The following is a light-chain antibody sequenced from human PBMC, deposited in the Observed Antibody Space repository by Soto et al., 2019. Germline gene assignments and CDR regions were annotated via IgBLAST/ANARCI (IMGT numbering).Light chain of an antibody. CDR3: QQYVGLPPT. J-gene: IGKJ1*01. CDR2: GAS. V-gene: IGKV3-20*01. Sequence: EIVLTQSPGTLSLSPGERATLSCRASQSVSSSYLAWYQQKPGQAPRLLIDGASSRASGIPDRFSGSGSGTDFTLTISRLEPEDFAVYYCQQYVGLPPTFGQGTKVEIK. CDR1: QSVSSSY.